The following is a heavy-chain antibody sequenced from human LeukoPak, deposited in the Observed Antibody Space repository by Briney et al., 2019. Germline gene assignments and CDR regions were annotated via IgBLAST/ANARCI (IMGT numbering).Heavy chain of an antibody. CDR3: AKGRGILTGYGTMYYFDY. J-gene: IGHJ4*02. V-gene: IGHV3-23*01. CDR2: ISGSSGST. D-gene: IGHD3-9*01. Sequence: GGSLRLSCAASGFTFSSYGMSWVRQAPGKGLEWVSAISGSSGSTYYADSVKGRFTISRDISKNTLYLQMNSLRVEDTAIYYCAKGRGILTGYGTMYYFDYWGQGTLVTVSS. CDR1: GFTFSSYG.